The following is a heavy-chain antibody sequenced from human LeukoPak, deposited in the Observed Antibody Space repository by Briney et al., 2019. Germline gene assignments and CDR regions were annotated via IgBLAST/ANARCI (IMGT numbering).Heavy chain of an antibody. J-gene: IGHJ4*02. CDR1: GGSISSYY. Sequence: SETLSLTCTVSGGSISSYYWSWIRQPPGKGLEWIGYIYYSGSINYNPSLRSRVTISVDTSKNQFSLKLSSVTAADTAVYYCVYGGNIDYWGQGTLVTVSS. CDR2: IYYSGSI. D-gene: IGHD4-23*01. V-gene: IGHV4-59*01. CDR3: VYGGNIDY.